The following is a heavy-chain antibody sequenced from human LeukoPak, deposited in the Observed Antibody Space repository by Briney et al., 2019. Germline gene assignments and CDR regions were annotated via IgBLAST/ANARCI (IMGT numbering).Heavy chain of an antibody. V-gene: IGHV4-59*01. CDR2: SYYSGST. CDR3: ARGGGYSGYDLLYYYYYGMDV. J-gene: IGHJ6*02. CDR1: GGSISSYY. Sequence: PSETLSLTCTVSGGSISSYYWSWIRQPPGKGLEWIGYSYYSGSTNYNPSLKSRVTISVDTSKNQFSLKLSSVTAADTAVYYCARGGGYSGYDLLYYYYYGMDVWGQGTTVTVSS. D-gene: IGHD5-12*01.